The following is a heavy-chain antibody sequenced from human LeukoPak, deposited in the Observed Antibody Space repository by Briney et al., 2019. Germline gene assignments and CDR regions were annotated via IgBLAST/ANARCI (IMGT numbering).Heavy chain of an antibody. CDR2: ISIIGSTI. Sequence: GGSLRLSCAASRFTFSDYYMSWIRQAPGQGLEWVSYISIIGSTISYADSVKGRFTISRDNAKNSLYLQMNSLRAEDTAVYYCARDIVVANSYDYWGQGTLVTVSS. CDR3: ARDIVVANSYDY. CDR1: RFTFSDYY. V-gene: IGHV3-11*04. D-gene: IGHD2-2*01. J-gene: IGHJ4*02.